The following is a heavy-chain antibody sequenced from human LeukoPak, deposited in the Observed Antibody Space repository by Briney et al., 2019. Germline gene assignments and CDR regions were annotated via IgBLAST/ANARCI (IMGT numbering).Heavy chain of an antibody. CDR1: GYRFTNYW. CDR3: ARHSSRDHRYYFDS. CDR2: IYPGDSDT. Sequence: GEPLKISCKASGYRFTNYWIGWVRQMPGKGLEWMGIIYPGDSDTRYSPSFQGHVTISADKSITTAYLYWSSLRASDTAIYYCARHSSRDHRYYFDSWGRGTLVSVSS. J-gene: IGHJ4*02. V-gene: IGHV5-51*01.